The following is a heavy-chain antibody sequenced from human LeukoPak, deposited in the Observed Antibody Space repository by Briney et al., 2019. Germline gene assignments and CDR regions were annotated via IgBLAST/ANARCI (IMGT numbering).Heavy chain of an antibody. V-gene: IGHV3-48*01. CDR1: GFTFSSYA. CDR2: ISSTSNTI. CDR3: ARMGIAAAGVDY. Sequence: GGSLRLSCAASGFTFSSYAMSWVRQAPGKGLQWISYISSTSNTIYYADSLKGRFTISRDNAKNSLYLQIDSLTAEDTAVYHCARMGIAAAGVDYWGQGTLVTVSS. J-gene: IGHJ4*02. D-gene: IGHD6-13*01.